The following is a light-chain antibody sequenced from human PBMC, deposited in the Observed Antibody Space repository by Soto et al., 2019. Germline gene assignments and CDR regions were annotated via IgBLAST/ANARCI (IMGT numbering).Light chain of an antibody. CDR1: QSVSSY. CDR2: AAS. CDR3: QQRSNWPPT. J-gene: IGKJ4*01. V-gene: IGKV3-11*01. Sequence: EIVLTPSPAPLSLSPGERATLSCMASQSVSSYLAWYQQKPGQAPRLLIYAASNRATGIPARFSGSGSGTDFTLTISSLEPEDFAVYYCQQRSNWPPTFGGGTKVEIK.